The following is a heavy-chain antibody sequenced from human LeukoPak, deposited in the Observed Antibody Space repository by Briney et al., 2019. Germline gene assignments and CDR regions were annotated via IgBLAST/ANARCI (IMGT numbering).Heavy chain of an antibody. Sequence: GGSLRLSCAASGFTFSSYAMSWVRQAPGKGLEWVAVISYDGSNKYYADSVKGRFTISRDNSKNTLYLQMDSLRAEDTAVYYCAKDLLRDRWFGESWGQGTLVTVSS. CDR2: ISYDGSNK. CDR1: GFTFSSYA. J-gene: IGHJ5*02. CDR3: AKDLLRDRWFGES. V-gene: IGHV3-30*14. D-gene: IGHD3-10*01.